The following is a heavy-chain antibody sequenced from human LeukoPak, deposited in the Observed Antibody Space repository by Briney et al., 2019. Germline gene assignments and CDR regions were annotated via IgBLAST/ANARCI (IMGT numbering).Heavy chain of an antibody. CDR1: GFTFSSYA. J-gene: IGHJ4*02. CDR2: ISGSGGST. Sequence: PGGSLRLSCAASGFTFSSYAMSWVRQAPGKGLEWVSAISGSGGSTYYADSVKGRFTISRDNSKNTLYLQMNSLRAEDTAVYYCAKRPSYNSGSYLSYFDYWGQGTLVTVSS. CDR3: AKRPSYNSGSYLSYFDY. D-gene: IGHD1-26*01. V-gene: IGHV3-23*01.